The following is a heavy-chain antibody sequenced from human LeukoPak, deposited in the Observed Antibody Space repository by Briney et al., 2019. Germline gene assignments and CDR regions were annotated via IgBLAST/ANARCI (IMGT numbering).Heavy chain of an antibody. V-gene: IGHV5-51*01. Sequence: GESLKISCKGSRYSFTNYWIGWVRQMPGKGLEWMGIIYPGDSDTRYSPSFQGQVTISADKSINTAYLQWSSLKASDTAMYYCARLLRNIAAGVYYFDYWGQGTLVTVSS. J-gene: IGHJ4*02. D-gene: IGHD6-13*01. CDR3: ARLLRNIAAGVYYFDY. CDR2: IYPGDSDT. CDR1: RYSFTNYW.